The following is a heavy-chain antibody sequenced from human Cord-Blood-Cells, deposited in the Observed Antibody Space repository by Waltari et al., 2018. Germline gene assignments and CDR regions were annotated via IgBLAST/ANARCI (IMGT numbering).Heavy chain of an antibody. CDR2: INHSGST. CDR3: ARGIGSWYWYFDL. D-gene: IGHD6-13*01. Sequence: QVQLQPWGAGLLKPSETLSLTCAVYGGSFSGYYWSWIRQPPGKGLEWIGEINHSGSTNYNPSLKSRVTISVDTSKNQFSLKLSSVTAADTAVYYCARGIGSWYWYFDLWGRGTLVTVSS. V-gene: IGHV4-34*01. J-gene: IGHJ2*01. CDR1: GGSFSGYY.